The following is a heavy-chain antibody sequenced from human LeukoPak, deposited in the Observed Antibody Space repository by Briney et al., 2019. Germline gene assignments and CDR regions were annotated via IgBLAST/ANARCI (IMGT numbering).Heavy chain of an antibody. D-gene: IGHD2-15*01. Sequence: GGSLRLSCAASGFTFSSYSMNWVRQAPGKGREGVSSISSSSSYIYYADSVKGRFTISRDNAKNSVFLQMSSLRAEDTAVYYCARDTGYTRVTAATPLDFWGQGTLVTVFS. CDR3: ARDTGYTRVTAATPLDF. CDR2: ISSSSSYI. J-gene: IGHJ4*02. V-gene: IGHV3-21*01. CDR1: GFTFSSYS.